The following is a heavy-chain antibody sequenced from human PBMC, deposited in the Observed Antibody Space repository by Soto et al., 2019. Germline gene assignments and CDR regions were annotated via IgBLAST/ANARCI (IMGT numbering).Heavy chain of an antibody. CDR2: ISGSGGST. CDR3: AKCGGEQQLFSE. V-gene: IGHV3-23*01. Sequence: EVQLLESGGGLVQPGGSLRLSCAASGFTFSRYAMSWVRQAPGKGLEWVSAISGSGGSTYYADSVKGRFTISRDNSKNTLYLQMISLRAEDTAVYYCAKCGGEQQLFSEWGQGTLVTVSS. J-gene: IGHJ4*02. CDR1: GFTFSRYA. D-gene: IGHD6-13*01.